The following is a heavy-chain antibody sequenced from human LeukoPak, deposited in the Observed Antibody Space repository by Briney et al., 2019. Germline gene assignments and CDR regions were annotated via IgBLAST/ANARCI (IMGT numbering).Heavy chain of an antibody. CDR3: ASIYSSSWYFGAFDI. D-gene: IGHD6-13*01. Sequence: GGSLRLSCAASGFTFSSYWMHWVRQAPGKGLVWVSRINSDGSSTSYADSVKGRFTISRDNAKNTLYLQMNSLRAEDTAVYYCASIYSSSWYFGAFDIWGQGTMVTVSS. V-gene: IGHV3-74*01. J-gene: IGHJ3*02. CDR1: GFTFSSYW. CDR2: INSDGSST.